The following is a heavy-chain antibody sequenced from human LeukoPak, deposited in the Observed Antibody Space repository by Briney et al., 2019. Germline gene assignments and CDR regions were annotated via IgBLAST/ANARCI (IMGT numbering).Heavy chain of an antibody. V-gene: IGHV4-59*01. J-gene: IGHJ6*03. CDR1: GGSISSYY. CDR3: ASIGPVFSSSHYYYYMDV. CDR2: IYYSGST. D-gene: IGHD2-2*01. Sequence: SETLSLTCTVSGGSISSYYWSWIRQPPGKGLEWIGYIYYSGSTSYSGNTNYNPSLKSRVTILVDTSKNQFSLKLSSVTAADTAVYYCASIGPVFSSSHYYYYMDVWGKGTTVTVSS.